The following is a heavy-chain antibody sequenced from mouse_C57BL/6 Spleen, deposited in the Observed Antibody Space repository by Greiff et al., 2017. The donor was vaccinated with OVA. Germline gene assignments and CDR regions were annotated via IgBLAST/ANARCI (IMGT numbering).Heavy chain of an antibody. Sequence: VQLQQPGAELVKPGASVKLSCKASGYTFTSYWMHWVKQRPGQGLEWIGMIHPNSGSTNYTEKFKSKATLTVDQSSSTAYMQRSSLTSEDSAVYDCAREGSSTFGYWGQGTTLTVSS. J-gene: IGHJ2*01. CDR3: AREGSSTFGY. V-gene: IGHV1-64*01. CDR1: GYTFTSYW. CDR2: IHPNSGST. D-gene: IGHD1-1*01.